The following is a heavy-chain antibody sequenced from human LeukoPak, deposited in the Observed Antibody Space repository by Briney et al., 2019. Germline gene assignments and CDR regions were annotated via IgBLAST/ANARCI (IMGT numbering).Heavy chain of an antibody. J-gene: IGHJ4*02. CDR3: ARGGYDSSGYYSKSAYFDY. D-gene: IGHD3-22*01. V-gene: IGHV1-46*01. Sequence: GASVTASCTASGYTFTIYYMHWVRQAPGQGLEWMGIINPSGGSTSYAQKFQGRVTMTRDTSTSTVYMELSSLRSEDTAVYYCARGGYDSSGYYSKSAYFDYWGQGTLVTVSS. CDR2: INPSGGST. CDR1: GYTFTIYY.